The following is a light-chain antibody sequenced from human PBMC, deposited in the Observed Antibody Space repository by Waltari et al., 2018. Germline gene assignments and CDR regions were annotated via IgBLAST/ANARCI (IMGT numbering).Light chain of an antibody. CDR3: VSSTRDTTWV. CDR2: EVT. CDR1: STDVGAYNY. Sequence: QSALTQPASVSGSPGQSIPISCPGPSTDVGAYNYVSWYQQYPGKVPKLIIYEVTHRPSGVSDRFSGSKSGNTASLTISGLQAEDEGDYYCVSSTRDTTWVFGGGTKLTVL. V-gene: IGLV2-14*01. J-gene: IGLJ3*02.